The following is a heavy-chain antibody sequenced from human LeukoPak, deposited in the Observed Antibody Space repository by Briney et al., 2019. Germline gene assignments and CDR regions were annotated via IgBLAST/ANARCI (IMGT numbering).Heavy chain of an antibody. Sequence: SETLSLTCTVSGGSISSSSYYWGWIRQPPGKGLEWIGSIYYSGSTYYNPSLKSRVTISVDTSKNQFSLKLSSVTAADTAVYYCARRLVGATNHFDYWGQGTLVTVSS. J-gene: IGHJ4*02. V-gene: IGHV4-39*01. CDR3: ARRLVGATNHFDY. CDR1: GGSISSSSYY. D-gene: IGHD1-26*01. CDR2: IYYSGST.